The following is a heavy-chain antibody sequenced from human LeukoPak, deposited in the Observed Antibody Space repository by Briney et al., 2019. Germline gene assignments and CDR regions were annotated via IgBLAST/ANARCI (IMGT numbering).Heavy chain of an antibody. CDR2: INHSGST. V-gene: IGHV4-34*01. CDR3: ARGRGYSYAPIDY. D-gene: IGHD5-18*01. J-gene: IGHJ4*02. Sequence: SETLSLTCAVYGGSFSGYYWSWIRQPPGKGLEWIGEINHSGSTNYNPSLKSRVTISVDTSKNQFSLKLSSVTAADTAVYYCARGRGYSYAPIDYWGQGTLVTASS. CDR1: GGSFSGYY.